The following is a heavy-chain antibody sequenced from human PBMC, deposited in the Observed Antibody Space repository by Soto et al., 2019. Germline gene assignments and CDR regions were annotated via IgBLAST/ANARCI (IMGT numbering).Heavy chain of an antibody. Sequence: AETLSLTCAVSGFTISSDSLWSLVQPPAGGVLWVIAEMYHGGSTNYNPSVKGRVTISGDNSKNTISLQLNSVTAADTAVYYCARVLSSGWSRFDYWGQGTRATVPQ. CDR3: ARVLSSGWSRFDY. J-gene: IGHJ4*02. CDR1: GFTISSDSL. V-gene: IGHV4-4*02. D-gene: IGHD6-19*01. CDR2: MYHGGST.